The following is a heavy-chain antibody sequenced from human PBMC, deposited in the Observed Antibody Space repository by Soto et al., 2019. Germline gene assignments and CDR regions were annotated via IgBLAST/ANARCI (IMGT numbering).Heavy chain of an antibody. CDR2: INPSGGST. V-gene: IGHV1-46*01. CDR3: ARDRVVPAAIAIYYYYGMDV. Sequence: ASVKVSCKASGYTFTSYYMHWVRQAPGQGLEWMGIINPSGGSTSYAQKFQGRVPMTRDTSTSTVYMELSSLRSEDTAVFYCARDRVVPAAIAIYYYYGMDVWGQGTTVTVSS. J-gene: IGHJ6*02. D-gene: IGHD2-2*01. CDR1: GYTFTSYY.